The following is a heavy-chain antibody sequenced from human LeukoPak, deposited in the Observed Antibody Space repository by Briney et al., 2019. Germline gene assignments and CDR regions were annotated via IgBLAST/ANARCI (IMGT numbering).Heavy chain of an antibody. D-gene: IGHD5-12*01. V-gene: IGHV4-61*02. Sequence: SQTLSLTCTVSGGSISSGNFYWSWIRQPAGKGLEWIGRIYTSGSTNYNPSRKSRVTISVDTSKSQFSLKLSPVTAADTAVYYCARAVQWLPFDYWGQGTLVTVSS. J-gene: IGHJ4*02. CDR3: ARAVQWLPFDY. CDR2: IYTSGST. CDR1: GGSISSGNFY.